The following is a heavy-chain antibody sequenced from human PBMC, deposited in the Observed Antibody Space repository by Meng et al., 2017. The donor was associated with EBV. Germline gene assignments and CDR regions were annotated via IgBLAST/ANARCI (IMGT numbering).Heavy chain of an antibody. CDR2: ISSNSIDI. D-gene: IGHD2-8*01. CDR1: GFTLRSYS. J-gene: IGHJ4*02. V-gene: IGHV3-21*01. CDR3: ARDRTSNRFDY. Sequence: GQLEEPGGGSVKPGESLRLSCAAAGFTLRSYSMNWVRLAPGKGLEWVSSISSNSIDIYYADLVKGRFTISRDNAKNSLFLQMNSLRAEDTAVYYCARDRTSNRFDYWGQGTLVTVSS.